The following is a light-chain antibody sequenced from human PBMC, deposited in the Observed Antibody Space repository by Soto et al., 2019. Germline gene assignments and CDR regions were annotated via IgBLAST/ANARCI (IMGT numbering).Light chain of an antibody. Sequence: EIVLTQSPVTLSLSPGERATLSCRASQRITSNFLAWFQQKAGLAPRLLIYGSSTRSSGVPDRFSGSGSGPDFVLTISRLDPEEFAVSYCQQYGRSPFTFGQGTKLQI. CDR3: QQYGRSPFT. CDR1: QRITSNF. J-gene: IGKJ2*01. CDR2: GSS. V-gene: IGKV3-20*01.